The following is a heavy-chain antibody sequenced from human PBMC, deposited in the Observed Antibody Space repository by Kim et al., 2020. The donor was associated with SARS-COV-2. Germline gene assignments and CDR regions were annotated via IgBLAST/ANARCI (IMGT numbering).Heavy chain of an antibody. CDR3: AKVLGYSSAWYYFDY. V-gene: IGHV3-23*01. D-gene: IGHD6-19*01. J-gene: IGHJ4*02. Sequence: DSVKGRFTISRDNSKNTLYLQMNSLRAEDTAVYYCAKVLGYSSAWYYFDYWGQGTLVTVSS.